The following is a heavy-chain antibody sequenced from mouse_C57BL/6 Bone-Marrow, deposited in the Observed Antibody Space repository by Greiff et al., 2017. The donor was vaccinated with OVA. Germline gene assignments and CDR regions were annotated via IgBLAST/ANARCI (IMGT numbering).Heavy chain of an antibody. V-gene: IGHV1-15*01. CDR3: TREELRFAD. Sequence: VQLQQSGAELVRPGASVTLSCKASGYTFTDYEMHWVKQTPVHGLEWIGAIDPETGGTAYNQKFKGKSILTADKSYSTAYMELRSLTSEDSAVYYCTREELRFADWGQGTLVTVAA. CDR2: IDPETGGT. J-gene: IGHJ3*01. D-gene: IGHD1-1*01. CDR1: GYTFTDYE.